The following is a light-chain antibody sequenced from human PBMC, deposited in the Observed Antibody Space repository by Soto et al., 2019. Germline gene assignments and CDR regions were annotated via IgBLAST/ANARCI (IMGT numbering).Light chain of an antibody. CDR3: SSYTGGSTYV. J-gene: IGLJ1*01. Sequence: QSVLTQPPSASGSPGQSVTISCTGTSSDVGAYNYVSWYQQHPGKAPQLMIYEVSNRPPGVSNRFSGSKSGNTATLTISGLQGEDEAEYYCSSYTGGSTYVFGTGTKVTVL. CDR2: EVS. CDR1: SSDVGAYNY. V-gene: IGLV2-14*01.